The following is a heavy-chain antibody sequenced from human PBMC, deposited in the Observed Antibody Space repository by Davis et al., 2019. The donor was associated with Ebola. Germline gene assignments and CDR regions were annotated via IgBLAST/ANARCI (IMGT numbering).Heavy chain of an antibody. Sequence: GESLKISCAASGFTFSNAWMSWVRQAPGKGLEWVGRIKSKTDGGTTDYAAPVKGRFTISRDDSKNTLYLQMNSLKTEDTAVYYCTTDPDYDSSGSLDYWGQGTLVTVSS. D-gene: IGHD3-22*01. CDR2: IKSKTDGGTT. CDR1: GFTFSNAW. J-gene: IGHJ4*02. V-gene: IGHV3-15*01. CDR3: TTDPDYDSSGSLDY.